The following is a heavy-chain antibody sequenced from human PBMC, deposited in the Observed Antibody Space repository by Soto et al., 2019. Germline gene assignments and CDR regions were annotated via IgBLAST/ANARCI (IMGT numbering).Heavy chain of an antibody. CDR1: GFTFSSFA. V-gene: IGHV3-23*01. CDR3: AKGTAVATGDMAY. CDR2: LTGSGDRT. Sequence: EVQLLESGGGLVQPGGSLRLSCAASGFTFSSFAMTWVRQAQGKGLEWVSSLTGSGDRTYYADSVKGRFTISRDNSMNTLSLQMNSLRADDTALYYCAKGTAVATGDMAYWGQGTLVTVSS. D-gene: IGHD5-12*01. J-gene: IGHJ4*02.